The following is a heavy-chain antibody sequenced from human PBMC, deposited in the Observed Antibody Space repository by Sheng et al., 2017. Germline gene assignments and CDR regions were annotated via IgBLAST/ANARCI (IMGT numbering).Heavy chain of an antibody. CDR2: IRSKAYGGTT. Sequence: EVQLVESGGGLVQPGRSLRLSCTASGFTFGDYAMSWVRQAPGKGLEWVGFIRSKAYGGTTEYAASVKGRFTISRDDSKSIAYLQMNSLKTEDTAVYYCTRFTVTTPNRYFDYWGQGTLVTVSS. CDR3: TRFTVTTPNRYFDY. V-gene: IGHV3-49*04. CDR1: GFTFGDYA. J-gene: IGHJ4*02. D-gene: IGHD4-17*01.